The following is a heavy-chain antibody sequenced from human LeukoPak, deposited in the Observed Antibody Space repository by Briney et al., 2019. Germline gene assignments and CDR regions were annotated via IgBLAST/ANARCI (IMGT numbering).Heavy chain of an antibody. CDR2: ISGSTKYI. V-gene: IGHV3-21*01. CDR3: ASDRASSWPFDY. J-gene: IGHJ4*02. Sequence: PGRSLRLSCAASGFTFSTYTMNWVRQAPGKGPEWVSSISGSTKYIYYADSLKGRFTISRDNAKNSLYLEMNSLRAEDTAVYYCASDRASSWPFDYWGQGTLVTVSS. CDR1: GFTFSTYT. D-gene: IGHD6-13*01.